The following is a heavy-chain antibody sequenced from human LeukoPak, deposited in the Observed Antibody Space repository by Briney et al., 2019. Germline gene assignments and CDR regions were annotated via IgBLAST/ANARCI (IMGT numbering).Heavy chain of an antibody. CDR2: IIPIFGTA. D-gene: IGHD4-23*01. Sequence: GASVKVSCKASGGTFSSYAISWVRQAPGQGLEWMGGIIPIFGTANYAQKFQGRVTITADESTSTAYMELSSLRAEDTAVYYCAKETVVTPPLRYFDYWGQGTLVTVSS. CDR1: GGTFSSYA. CDR3: AKETVVTPPLRYFDY. V-gene: IGHV1-69*13. J-gene: IGHJ4*02.